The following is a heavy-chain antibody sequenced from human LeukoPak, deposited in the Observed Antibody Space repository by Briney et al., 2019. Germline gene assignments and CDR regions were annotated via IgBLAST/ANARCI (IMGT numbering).Heavy chain of an antibody. CDR1: GFTFSRYW. Sequence: GGSLKLSCVASGFTFSRYWMHWVRQAPGKGLVWVSHIKSDGSVTNYADSVKGRFTISRDNAKNTLYLQMNSLRAEDTAMYYCVAIGGGNWGQGTLVTVSS. J-gene: IGHJ4*02. V-gene: IGHV3-74*01. CDR3: VAIGGGN. D-gene: IGHD2-2*02. CDR2: IKSDGSVT.